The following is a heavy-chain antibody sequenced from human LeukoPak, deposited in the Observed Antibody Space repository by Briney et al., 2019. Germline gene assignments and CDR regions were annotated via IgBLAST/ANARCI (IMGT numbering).Heavy chain of an antibody. CDR3: ASDALDGDYVWFDP. V-gene: IGHV1-18*01. CDR1: GYTFTSYG. CDR2: ISAYNGNT. Sequence: GASVKVSCKASGYTFTSYGISWVRQAPGQGLEWMGWISAYNGNTNYAQKLQGRDHMTTDTSTSTAYMELGSLGSDDAAVYYCASDALDGDYVWFDPWGQGTLVTVSS. J-gene: IGHJ5*02. D-gene: IGHD4-17*01.